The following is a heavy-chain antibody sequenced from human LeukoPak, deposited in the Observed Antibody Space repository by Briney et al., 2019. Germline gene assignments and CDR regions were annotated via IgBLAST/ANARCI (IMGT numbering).Heavy chain of an antibody. Sequence: GESLELSCAASGFPFSGSAMHWVRQASGKGLEWVGRIRSKANSYATAYAASVKGRFTISRDDSKNTAYLQMNSLKTEDTAVYYCTSRIVVVPAATDYWGQGTLVTVSS. V-gene: IGHV3-73*01. CDR2: IRSKANSYAT. J-gene: IGHJ4*02. CDR1: GFPFSGSA. CDR3: TSRIVVVPAATDY. D-gene: IGHD2-2*01.